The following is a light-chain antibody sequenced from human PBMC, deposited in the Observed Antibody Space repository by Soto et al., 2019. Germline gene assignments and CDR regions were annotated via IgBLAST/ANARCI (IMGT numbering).Light chain of an antibody. J-gene: IGKJ1*01. V-gene: IGKV3-15*01. CDR2: GAS. CDR3: QQYNSWPRT. CDR1: QSVYSN. Sequence: EIVMTQSPATLSVSPGERATLSCRASQSVYSNLAWYQQKPGQAPRLLIYGASSRASRIPVRFSGSGSGTEFTLPISSLQSEDFAVYYCQQYNSWPRTFGQGTKVEIK.